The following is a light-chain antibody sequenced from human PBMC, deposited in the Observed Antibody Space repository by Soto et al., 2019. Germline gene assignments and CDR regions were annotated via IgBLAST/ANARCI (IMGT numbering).Light chain of an antibody. CDR2: DAS. J-gene: IGKJ4*01. V-gene: IGKV3-15*01. CDR1: QSVSSN. Sequence: EIVMTQSPATLSVSPGERATLSCRASQSVSSNLAWYQQKPGQAPMLLIYDASTRATGIPARFSGSGSGTEYTLPISSLQSEDSAVYYCQQCSWHHVPVTFGGGTKVEIK. CDR3: QQCSWHHVPVT.